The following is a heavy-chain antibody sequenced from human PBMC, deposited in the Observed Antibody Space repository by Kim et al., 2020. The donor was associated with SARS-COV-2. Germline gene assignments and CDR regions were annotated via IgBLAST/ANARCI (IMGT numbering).Heavy chain of an antibody. CDR1: GGSFSGYS. CDR3: ARRTMVRGCIISWFDP. CDR2: INHSGNT. V-gene: IGHV4-34*01. D-gene: IGHD3-10*01. J-gene: IGHJ5*02. Sequence: SETLSLTCAVYGGSFSGYSWSWIRQPPEKGLEWIGEINHSGNTNNNPSLKSRVTISLDTSTNQCSLKLSSVTAADTAVYYCARRTMVRGCIISWFDPWGHGTLVTVSS.